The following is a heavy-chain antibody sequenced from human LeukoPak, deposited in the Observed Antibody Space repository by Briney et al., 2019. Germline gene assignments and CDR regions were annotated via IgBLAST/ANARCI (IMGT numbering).Heavy chain of an antibody. D-gene: IGHD2-15*01. CDR3: ARVPTHCSGGSCYSSHYFDY. CDR1: GGTFSSYA. CDR2: IIPIFGTA. V-gene: IGHV1-69*13. Sequence: SVKVSCTASGGTFSSYAISWVRQAPGQGLDWMGGIIPIFGTANYAQKFQGRVTITADESTSTAYMELSSLGSEDTAVYYCARVPTHCSGGSCYSSHYFDYWGQGTLVTVSS. J-gene: IGHJ4*02.